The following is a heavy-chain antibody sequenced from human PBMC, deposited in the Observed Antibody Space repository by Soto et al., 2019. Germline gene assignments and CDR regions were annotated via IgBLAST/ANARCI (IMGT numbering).Heavy chain of an antibody. V-gene: IGHV3-23*01. Sequence: EVQLLESGGGLVQPGGSLRLSCAASGFSFNTYAMSWVRQARGKGPEWVSTVSASGGSTYSADSVKGRFTISRDNSKKTVHLQMNSLRAEDTAVYYCAKTMGDCSGGSCYGAYSMDVWAKGSQSPSP. CDR1: GFSFNTYA. CDR2: VSASGGST. J-gene: IGHJ6*02. D-gene: IGHD2-15*01. CDR3: AKTMGDCSGGSCYGAYSMDV.